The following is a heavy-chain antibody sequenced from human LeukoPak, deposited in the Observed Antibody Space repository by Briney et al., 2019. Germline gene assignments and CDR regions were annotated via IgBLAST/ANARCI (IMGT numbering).Heavy chain of an antibody. CDR2: ISSSGSTI. CDR3: AREGGYSGYDFWRGGGFDY. Sequence: PGGSLRLSCAASGFTFSSYEMNWVRQAPGKGLEWVSYISSSGSTIYYADSVKGRFTISRDNAKNSLYLQMNSLRAEDTAVYYCAREGGYSGYDFWRGGGFDYWGQGTLVTVSS. V-gene: IGHV3-48*03. CDR1: GFTFSSYE. J-gene: IGHJ4*02. D-gene: IGHD5-12*01.